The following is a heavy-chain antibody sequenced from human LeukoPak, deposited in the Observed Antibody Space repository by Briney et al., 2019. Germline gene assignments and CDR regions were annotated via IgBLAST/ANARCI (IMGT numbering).Heavy chain of an antibody. Sequence: TGGSLRLSCAASGFTFSSYAMPWVRQAPGKGLEWVAVISYDGSNKYYADSVKGRFTISRDNSKNTLYLQMNSLRAEDTAVYYCARDFLKDTGYFDYWGQGTLVTVSS. V-gene: IGHV3-30-3*01. CDR1: GFTFSSYA. D-gene: IGHD2-15*01. J-gene: IGHJ4*02. CDR3: ARDFLKDTGYFDY. CDR2: ISYDGSNK.